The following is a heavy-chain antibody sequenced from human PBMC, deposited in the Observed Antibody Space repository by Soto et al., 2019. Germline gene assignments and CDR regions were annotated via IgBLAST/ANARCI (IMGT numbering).Heavy chain of an antibody. V-gene: IGHV3-23*01. CDR3: AKVFYYYDSSGYYYFDY. J-gene: IGHJ4*02. Sequence: PGGSLRLSCAAYGFTFSSYAVSWVRQAPGKXPEWISSISGSGSTIYYADSVKGRFTISRDNSKNTLYLQMSSLRAEDTAVYYCAKVFYYYDSSGYYYFDYWGQGTLVTVSS. D-gene: IGHD3-22*01. CDR1: GFTFSSYA. CDR2: ISGSGSTI.